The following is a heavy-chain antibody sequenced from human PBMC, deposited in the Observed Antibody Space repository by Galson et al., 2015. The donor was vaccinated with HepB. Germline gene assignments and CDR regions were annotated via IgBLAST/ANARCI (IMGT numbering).Heavy chain of an antibody. Sequence: SLRLSCAASGFTFDDYAMHWVRQAPGKGLEWVSGMSWNSGNIGYADSVKGRFTISRDNAKNSLYLQMNSLRAEDTALYYCAKAESGSTEFDYWGQGTLVTVSS. CDR1: GFTFDDYA. D-gene: IGHD1-26*01. CDR3: AKAESGSTEFDY. CDR2: MSWNSGNI. J-gene: IGHJ4*02. V-gene: IGHV3-9*01.